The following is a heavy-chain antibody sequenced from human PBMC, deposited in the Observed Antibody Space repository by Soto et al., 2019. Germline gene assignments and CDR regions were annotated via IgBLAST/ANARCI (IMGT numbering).Heavy chain of an antibody. CDR1: GFTFSSYA. CDR2: ISSNGGST. Sequence: GGSLRLSCSASGFTFSSYAMHWVRQAPGKVLEYVSAISSNGGSTYYADSVKGRFTISRDNSKNTLYLQMSSLRAEDTAVYYCVKGVNSGVHHFDPWGQGTLVTGSS. CDR3: VKGVNSGVHHFDP. D-gene: IGHD1-1*01. J-gene: IGHJ5*02. V-gene: IGHV3-64D*06.